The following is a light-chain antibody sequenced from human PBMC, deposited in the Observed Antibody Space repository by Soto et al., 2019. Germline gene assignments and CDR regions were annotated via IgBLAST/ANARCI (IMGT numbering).Light chain of an antibody. CDR3: QQRSNWPLT. V-gene: IGKV3-11*01. CDR2: DAS. Sequence: EIVLTQSPATLSLSPGKRATLSCRASQSVSSFLAWYQQKPGQAPRLLIYDASNRATGIPARFSGSGSGTDFTLTISSLQPEDFAVYYCQQRSNWPLTFGGGTKVEIK. J-gene: IGKJ4*01. CDR1: QSVSSF.